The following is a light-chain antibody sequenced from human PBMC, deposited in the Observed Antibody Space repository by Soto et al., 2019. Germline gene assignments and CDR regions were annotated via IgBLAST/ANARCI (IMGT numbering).Light chain of an antibody. Sequence: QSVLTQPPSASGSPGQSVTISCTGTSSDVGGYNYVSWYQQHPGKAPKLMIYDVSNRPSGVPDRFSGSKSVNTASLTVSGLQAEDEADYYCSSYTSISTYVFGTGTKVTVL. CDR3: SSYTSISTYV. CDR2: DVS. CDR1: SSDVGGYNY. V-gene: IGLV2-8*01. J-gene: IGLJ1*01.